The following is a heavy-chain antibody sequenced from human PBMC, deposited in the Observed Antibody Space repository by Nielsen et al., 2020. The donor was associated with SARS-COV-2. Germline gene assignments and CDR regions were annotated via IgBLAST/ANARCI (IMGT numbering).Heavy chain of an antibody. V-gene: IGHV3-20*04. Sequence: GESLKISCAASGFTFDDYGMSWVRQAPGKGLEWVSGINWNGGSTGYADSVKGRFTISRDNAKNSLYLQMNSLRAEDTALYYCATAFTGYYYGMDVWGQGTTVTVSS. CDR3: ATAFTGYYYGMDV. D-gene: IGHD4-11*01. CDR1: GFTFDDYG. CDR2: INWNGGST. J-gene: IGHJ6*02.